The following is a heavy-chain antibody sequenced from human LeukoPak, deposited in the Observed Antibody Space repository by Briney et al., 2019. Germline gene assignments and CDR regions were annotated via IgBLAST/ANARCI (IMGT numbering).Heavy chain of an antibody. Sequence: SETLSLTCTVSGASISRYYWSWIRQPPGKGLKWIGSISYSGSTNYNHSLKSRVTISVVTSKNQFSLKLSSVTAADTAVYYCARLRLFPDYFDYWGQGTLVTVSS. V-gene: IGHV4-59*01. D-gene: IGHD3-22*01. CDR2: ISYSGST. J-gene: IGHJ4*02. CDR3: ARLRLFPDYFDY. CDR1: GASISRYY.